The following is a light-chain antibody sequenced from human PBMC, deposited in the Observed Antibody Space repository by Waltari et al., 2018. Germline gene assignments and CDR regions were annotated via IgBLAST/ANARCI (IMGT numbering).Light chain of an antibody. CDR2: DTS. CDR3: QQFGIDPFT. J-gene: IGKJ3*01. Sequence: IQMTQSPSSLPASLVDRVTLPSHASPVTNIYLDWYQQKPGTAPKLLIYDTSSMETGIPDRFSGSGSGTHFTFTISSLQPEDVATYYCQQFGIDPFTFGPGTKVEIK. CDR1: PVTNIY. V-gene: IGKV1-33*01.